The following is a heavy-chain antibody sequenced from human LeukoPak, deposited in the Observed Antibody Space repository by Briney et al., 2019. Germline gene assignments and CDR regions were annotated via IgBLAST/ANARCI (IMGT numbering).Heavy chain of an antibody. J-gene: IGHJ6*02. CDR2: FICVGSST. CDR1: GFPFSSYG. D-gene: IGHD3-22*01. V-gene: IGHV3-74*01. CDR3: ARDLLDSSGYSFYYYYGMDV. Sequence: PGGPLRLPCAPSGFPFSSYGLGWSPRAPGKGWVGFSVFICVGSSTSYADSVKGRFTISRDNAKNTLYLQMNSLRAEHTAVYYCARDLLDSSGYSFYYYYGMDVWGQGTTVTVSS.